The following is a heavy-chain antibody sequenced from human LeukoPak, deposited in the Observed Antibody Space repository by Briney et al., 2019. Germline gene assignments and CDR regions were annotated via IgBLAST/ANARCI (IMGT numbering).Heavy chain of an antibody. CDR1: GGSISSYY. D-gene: IGHD6-25*01. CDR2: IYYSGST. V-gene: IGHV4-59*01. J-gene: IGHJ4*02. CDR3: ARGREIAAGDY. Sequence: SETLSLTCTVSGGSISSYYWSWIRQPPGKGLEWIGYIYYSGSTNYNPSLKSRVTISVDTSKNQFSLKLSSVIAADTAVYYCARGREIAAGDYWGQGTLVTVSS.